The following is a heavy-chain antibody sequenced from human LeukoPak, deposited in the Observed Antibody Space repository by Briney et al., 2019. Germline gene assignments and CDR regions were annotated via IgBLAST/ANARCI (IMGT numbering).Heavy chain of an antibody. D-gene: IGHD5-12*01. CDR2: VGISSGNT. Sequence: GGSLRLSCAASGFTFSDYSMNWVRQAPGKGLEWISYVGISSGNTKYADSVKGRFTISGDSAKNSVFLQMNSLRVGDTAVYYCARDHRYAFDNWGQGTLVTVSS. J-gene: IGHJ4*02. CDR3: ARDHRYAFDN. CDR1: GFTFSDYS. V-gene: IGHV3-48*04.